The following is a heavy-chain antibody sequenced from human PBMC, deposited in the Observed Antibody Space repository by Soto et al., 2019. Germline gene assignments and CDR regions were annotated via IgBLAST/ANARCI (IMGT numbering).Heavy chain of an antibody. CDR3: ARDSHSYYYDSSGSYSDY. V-gene: IGHV1-3*01. Sequence: GASVKVSCKASGYTFTSYAMHWVRQAPGQRLEWMGWINAGNGNTKYSQKFQGRVTITRDTSASTAYMELSSLRSEDTAVYYCARDSHSYYYDSSGSYSDYWGQGTLVTVSS. J-gene: IGHJ4*02. D-gene: IGHD3-22*01. CDR2: INAGNGNT. CDR1: GYTFTSYA.